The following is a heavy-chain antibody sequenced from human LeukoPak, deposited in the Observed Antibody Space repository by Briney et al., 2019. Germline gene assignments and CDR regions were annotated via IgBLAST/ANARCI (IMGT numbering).Heavy chain of an antibody. V-gene: IGHV1-69*06. CDR1: GGTFSSYA. CDR2: IIPIFGTA. Sequence: SVKVSCKASGGTFSSYAISWVRQAPGQGLEWMGGIIPIFGTANYAQKFQGRVTITADKSTSTAYMELSSLRSEDTAVYYCARATYCGGDCYNRPFDYWGQGTLVTVSS. CDR3: ARATYCGGDCYNRPFDY. J-gene: IGHJ4*02. D-gene: IGHD2-21*02.